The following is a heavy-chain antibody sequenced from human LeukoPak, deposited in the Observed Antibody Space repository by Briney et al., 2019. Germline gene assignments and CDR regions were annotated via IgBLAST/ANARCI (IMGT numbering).Heavy chain of an antibody. V-gene: IGHV1-8*01. CDR2: MNPNSGNT. Sequence: ASVKVSCKASGYTFINYDVTWVRQAPGQGLEYMGWMNPNSGNTGFAQKFRGRVTMTSDASTTSASMELMRLTSEDTAVYYCTRAVRNQLLSEYWGQGTRITVSS. J-gene: IGHJ4*02. CDR3: TRAVRNQLLSEY. CDR1: GYTFINYD. D-gene: IGHD2-2*01.